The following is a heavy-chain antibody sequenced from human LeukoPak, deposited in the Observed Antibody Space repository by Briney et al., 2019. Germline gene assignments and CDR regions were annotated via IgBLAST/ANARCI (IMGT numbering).Heavy chain of an antibody. CDR3: ARDWGHFDS. J-gene: IGHJ4*02. D-gene: IGHD7-27*01. CDR1: GFPFSTYW. Sequence: GGSLRLSCAASGFPFSTYWMNWVRQAPGKGLEWVANIKPDGSEKYYVDSVKGRFTISRDNAKNSLYLQMNSLRVEDTAVYYCARDWGHFDSWGQGTLVTVSS. CDR2: IKPDGSEK. V-gene: IGHV3-7*01.